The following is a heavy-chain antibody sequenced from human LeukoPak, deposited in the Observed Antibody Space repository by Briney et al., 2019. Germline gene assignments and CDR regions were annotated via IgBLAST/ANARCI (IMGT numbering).Heavy chain of an antibody. Sequence: SVKVSCKASGGTFSSYAISWVRQAPGQGLEWMGRIIPILGIANYAQKFQGRVTITADKSTSTAYMELSSLRSEDTAVYYCVTGIAVEEVDYWGQGTLVTVSS. CDR3: VTGIAVEEVDY. V-gene: IGHV1-69*04. CDR2: IIPILGIA. J-gene: IGHJ4*02. D-gene: IGHD6-19*01. CDR1: GGTFSSYA.